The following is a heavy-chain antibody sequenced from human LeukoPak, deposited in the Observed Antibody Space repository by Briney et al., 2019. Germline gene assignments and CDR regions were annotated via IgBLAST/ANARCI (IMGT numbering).Heavy chain of an antibody. CDR1: GFFISSGYY. J-gene: IGHJ4*02. CDR2: IYYSGST. D-gene: IGHD3-9*01. CDR3: ARDLPLYDILTGTRSLNYFDY. V-gene: IGHV4-38-2*02. Sequence: SETLSLTRTVSGFFISSGYYWGWIRQPPGKGLEWIGSIYYSGSTYYNPSLKSRVTISVDTSKNQFSLKLSSVTAADTAVYYCARDLPLYDILTGTRSLNYFDYWGQGTLVTVSS.